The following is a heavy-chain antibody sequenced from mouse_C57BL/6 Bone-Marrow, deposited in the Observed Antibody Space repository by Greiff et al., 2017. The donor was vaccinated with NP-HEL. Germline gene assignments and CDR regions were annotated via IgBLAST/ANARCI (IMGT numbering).Heavy chain of an antibody. CDR1: GYTFTSYW. V-gene: IGHV1-55*01. CDR2: IYPGSGST. Sequence: QVQLQQPGAELVKPGASVKMSCKASGYTFTSYWITWVKQRPGQGLEWIGDIYPGSGSTNYNEKFKSKATLTVDTSSSTAYMQLSSLTSEDSAVYYCGCDYSNYVLFAYWGQGTLVTVSA. CDR3: GCDYSNYVLFAY. J-gene: IGHJ3*01. D-gene: IGHD2-5*01.